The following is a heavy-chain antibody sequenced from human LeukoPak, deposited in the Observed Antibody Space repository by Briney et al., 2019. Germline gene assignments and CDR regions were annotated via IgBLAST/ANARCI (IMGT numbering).Heavy chain of an antibody. J-gene: IGHJ3*02. CDR3: AKSNCYGLIGI. V-gene: IGHV4-39*06. CDR2: IFCSGST. CDR1: SGSISTSNYY. D-gene: IGHD2/OR15-2a*01. Sequence: PSETLSLTCTVSSGSISTSNYYWGWDRQPPGKALEWIGNIFCSGSTYYSPSLKSRVTISLDTSRNQFALKLNSVTAADTAVYYCAKSNCYGLIGIWGQGTMVTVSS.